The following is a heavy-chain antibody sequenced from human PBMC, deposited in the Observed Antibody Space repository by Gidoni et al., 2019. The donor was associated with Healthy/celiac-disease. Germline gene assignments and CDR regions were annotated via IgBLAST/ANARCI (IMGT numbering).Heavy chain of an antibody. CDR3: ARDLPSQRFLELPGDYYYGMDV. CDR2: ISSSSSYI. J-gene: IGHJ6*02. CDR1: GFTFSSYS. D-gene: IGHD3-3*01. Sequence: EVQLVESGGGLVKPGGSLRLSCAASGFTFSSYSMNWLRQAPGKGLEWVSSISSSSSYIYYADSVKGRFTISRDNAKNSLYLQMNSLRAEDTAVYYCARDLPSQRFLELPGDYYYGMDVWGQGTTVTVSS. V-gene: IGHV3-21*01.